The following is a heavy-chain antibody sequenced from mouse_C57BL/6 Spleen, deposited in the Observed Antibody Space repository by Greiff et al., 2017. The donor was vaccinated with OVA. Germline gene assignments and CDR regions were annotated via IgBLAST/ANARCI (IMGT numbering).Heavy chain of an antibody. CDR3: ARGGYYSFAY. J-gene: IGHJ3*01. CDR2: IDPSDSET. Sequence: QVQLQQPGAELVRPGSSVKLSCKASGYTFTSYWMHWVKQRPIQGLEWIGNIDPSDSETHYNQKFKDKATLTVDKSSSTAYMPLSSLTSEDSAVYYCARGGYYSFAYWGQGTLVTVSA. D-gene: IGHD2-3*01. V-gene: IGHV1-52*01. CDR1: GYTFTSYW.